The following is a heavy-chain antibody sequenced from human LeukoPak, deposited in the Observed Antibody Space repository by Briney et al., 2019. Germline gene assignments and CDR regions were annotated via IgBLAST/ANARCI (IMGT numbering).Heavy chain of an antibody. CDR3: TRDSGTYNWFDP. D-gene: IGHD1-26*01. V-gene: IGHV3-73*01. CDR2: IDKKDKGYAT. CDR1: GFTFSGSA. J-gene: IGHJ5*02. Sequence: GGSLRLSCAASGFTFSGSAIHWVRQSSGKGLEWVGQIDKKDKGYATATSYAASVKGRFTISRDDSINTAYLQMKSLKTEDTALYYCTRDSGTYNWFDPWGQGTLVTVSS.